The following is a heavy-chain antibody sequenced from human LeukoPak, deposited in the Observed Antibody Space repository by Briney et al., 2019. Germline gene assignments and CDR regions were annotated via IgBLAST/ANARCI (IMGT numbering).Heavy chain of an antibody. CDR2: ISWNSASI. J-gene: IGHJ3*02. D-gene: IGHD4-17*01. CDR3: ARPTTVTTISADALDI. Sequence: GGSLRLSCAASGFIFDDYAMHWVRQAPGKGLVWVSGISWNSASIGYADSVKGRFTTSRDNAKNSLYLQMNSLRAEDTALYYCARPTTVTTISADALDIWGQGTMVTVSS. CDR1: GFIFDDYA. V-gene: IGHV3-9*01.